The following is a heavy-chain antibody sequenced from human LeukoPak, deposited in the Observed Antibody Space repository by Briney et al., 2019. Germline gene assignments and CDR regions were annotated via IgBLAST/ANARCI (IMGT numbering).Heavy chain of an antibody. J-gene: IGHJ6*02. D-gene: IGHD3-3*01. CDR2: IIPIIGIT. CDR3: ARPQLSYYDPLMDV. V-gene: IGHV1-69*04. CDR1: GGTFSNYA. Sequence: SVKVSCKASGGTFSNYAISWVRQAPGQGPEWMGRIIPIIGITNYAQKFQGRVTITADRSTNTAYMELSSLRSEDTAVYYCARPQLSYYDPLMDVWGQGTTVIVSS.